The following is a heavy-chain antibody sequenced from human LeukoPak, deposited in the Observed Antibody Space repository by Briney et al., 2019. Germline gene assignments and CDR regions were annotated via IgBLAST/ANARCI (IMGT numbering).Heavy chain of an antibody. J-gene: IGHJ3*02. D-gene: IGHD2-21*02. Sequence: PSETLSLTCTVSGGSISSYYWSWIRQPPGKGLEWIGYIYYSGSTNYNPSLQSRVTISVDTSKTQFSLKLSSVTAADTAAYYCASSSVVTAIADIWGQGTMVTVSS. CDR2: IYYSGST. V-gene: IGHV4-59*08. CDR1: GGSISSYY. CDR3: ASSSVVTAIADI.